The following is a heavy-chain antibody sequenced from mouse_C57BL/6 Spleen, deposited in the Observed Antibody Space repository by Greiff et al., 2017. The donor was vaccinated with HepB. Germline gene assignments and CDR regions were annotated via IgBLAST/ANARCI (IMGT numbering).Heavy chain of an antibody. V-gene: IGHV3-6*01. Sequence: VQLKESGPGLVKPSQSLSLTCSVTGYSITSGYYWNWIRQFPGNKLEWMGYISYDGSNNYNPSLKNRISITRDTSKNQFFLKLNSVTTEDTATYYCARAPEYYFDYWGQGTTLTVSS. CDR2: ISYDGSN. CDR3: ARAPEYYFDY. J-gene: IGHJ2*01. CDR1: GYSITSGYY.